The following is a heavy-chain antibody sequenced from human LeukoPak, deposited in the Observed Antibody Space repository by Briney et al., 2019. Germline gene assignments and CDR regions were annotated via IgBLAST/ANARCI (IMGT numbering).Heavy chain of an antibody. D-gene: IGHD2-2*02. V-gene: IGHV3-23*01. CDR2: ISGGGDST. J-gene: IGHJ4*02. CDR3: ARGSGYCSSTTCYTSFDY. CDR1: GFTFSSYA. Sequence: GGSLRLSCAASGFTFSSYAMKWVRQAPGEGLEWVSAISGGGDSTYYADSVKGRFTISRDNAKNSLYLQMNSLRAEDTAVYYCARGSGYCSSTTCYTSFDYWGQGTLVTVSS.